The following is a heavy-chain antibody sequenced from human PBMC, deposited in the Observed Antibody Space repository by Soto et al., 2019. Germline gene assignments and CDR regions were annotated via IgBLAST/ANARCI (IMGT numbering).Heavy chain of an antibody. CDR1: GYTFTSYG. V-gene: IGHV1-18*01. CDR2: ISAYNGNT. CDR3: ARGDTAMVTTDY. D-gene: IGHD5-18*01. Sequence: ASVKVDWKAAGYTFTSYGISWVRQAPGQGLEWMGWISAYNGNTNYAQKLQGRVTMTTDTSTSTAYMELRSLRSDDTAVYYCARGDTAMVTTDYWGQGTLVTVSS. J-gene: IGHJ4*02.